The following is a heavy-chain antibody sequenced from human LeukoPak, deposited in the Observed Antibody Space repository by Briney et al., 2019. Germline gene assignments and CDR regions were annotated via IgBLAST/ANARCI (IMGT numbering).Heavy chain of an antibody. CDR3: AKNLNVVVGATSGY. CDR2: ISGSGGST. Sequence: GRSLRLSCAASGFTFNSYAMSWVRQAPGKGLEWVSAISGSGGSTYYADSVKGRFTISRDNSKNTLYLQMNSLRAEDTAVYYCAKNLNVVVGATSGYWGQGTLVTVSS. CDR1: GFTFNSYA. D-gene: IGHD1-26*01. J-gene: IGHJ4*02. V-gene: IGHV3-23*01.